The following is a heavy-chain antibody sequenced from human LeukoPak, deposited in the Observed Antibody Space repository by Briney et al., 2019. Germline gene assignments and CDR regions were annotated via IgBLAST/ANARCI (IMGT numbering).Heavy chain of an antibody. CDR2: ISGSGGST. Sequence: AGGSLRLACAAAGFTFSYYALHWVRQAPGKGREWVSAISGSGGSTYHADSVKGRFTISRDTSKNTLYLQMNSLRAEDTAVYYCAGNGGGIAAAIDYWGQGTLVTVSS. CDR1: GFTFSYYA. D-gene: IGHD6-13*01. CDR3: AGNGGGIAAAIDY. J-gene: IGHJ4*02. V-gene: IGHV3-23*01.